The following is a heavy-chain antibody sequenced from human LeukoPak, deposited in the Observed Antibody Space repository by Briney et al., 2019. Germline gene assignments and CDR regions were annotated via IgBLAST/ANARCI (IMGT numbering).Heavy chain of an antibody. V-gene: IGHV3-23*01. CDR1: GFTFSSYA. Sequence: GGSLRLSCAASGFTFSSYAMTWVRQAPGEGLEWVSALSDSGASKYYADSVKGRFTISRDNPKNTLYLQMNSLRADDTAVYYCASSPPTGITVSYFDYWGQGTLVTVSS. D-gene: IGHD4-17*01. CDR2: LSDSGASK. J-gene: IGHJ4*02. CDR3: ASSPPTGITVSYFDY.